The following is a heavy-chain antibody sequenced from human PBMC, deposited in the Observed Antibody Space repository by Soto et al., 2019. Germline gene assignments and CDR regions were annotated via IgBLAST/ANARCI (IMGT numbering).Heavy chain of an antibody. J-gene: IGHJ4*02. CDR1: GGSISSYY. Sequence: RSLTCTVSGGSISSYYWSWIRQPPGKGLEWIGYIYYIGSTNYNPSLKSRVTISVDTSKNQFSLKLSSVTAADTAVYYCARSPSWDFDYWGQGALVTVSS. CDR2: IYYIGST. CDR3: ARSPSWDFDY. V-gene: IGHV4-59*08. D-gene: IGHD3-16*01.